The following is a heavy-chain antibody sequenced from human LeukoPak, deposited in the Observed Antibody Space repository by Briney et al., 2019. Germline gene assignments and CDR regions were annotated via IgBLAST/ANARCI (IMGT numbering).Heavy chain of an antibody. CDR1: GGSISSYF. V-gene: IGHV4-4*07. CDR3: ARVKGYDSSGFDY. CDR2: IYSSGST. J-gene: IGHJ4*02. D-gene: IGHD3-22*01. Sequence: SETLSLTCTVSGGSISSYFWSWIRQPAGKAVEWIGRIYSSGSTDYNPSLKSRVTMSVDTSKNQFSLKLSAVTAADTAVYYCARVKGYDSSGFDYWGQGTLVTVSS.